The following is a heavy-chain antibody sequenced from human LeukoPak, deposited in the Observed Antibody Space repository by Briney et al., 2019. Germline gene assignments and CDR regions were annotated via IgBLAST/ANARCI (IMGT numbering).Heavy chain of an antibody. Sequence: ASVKVSCKASGGTFSSYAISWVRQAPGQGLEWMGRIIPIFGTANYAQKFQGRVTITTDESTSTAYMELSSLRSEDTAVYYCARGVDCDFWKPLGYWGQGTLVTVSS. D-gene: IGHD3-3*01. V-gene: IGHV1-69*05. CDR3: ARGVDCDFWKPLGY. J-gene: IGHJ4*02. CDR2: IIPIFGTA. CDR1: GGTFSSYA.